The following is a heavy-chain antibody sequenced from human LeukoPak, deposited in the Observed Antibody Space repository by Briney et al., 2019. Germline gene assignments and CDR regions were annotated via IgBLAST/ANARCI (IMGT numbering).Heavy chain of an antibody. CDR1: GFTFSSYS. D-gene: IGHD6-19*01. J-gene: IGHJ3*02. CDR2: ISSSSSYI. CDR3: ARDQWPGVRPDDAFDI. Sequence: GGSLRLSCAASGFTFSSYSMNWVRQAPGKGLEWVSSISSSSSYIYYADSVKGRFTISRDNAKNSLYLQMNSLRVEDTAVYYCARDQWPGVRPDDAFDIWGQGTMVTVSS. V-gene: IGHV3-21*01.